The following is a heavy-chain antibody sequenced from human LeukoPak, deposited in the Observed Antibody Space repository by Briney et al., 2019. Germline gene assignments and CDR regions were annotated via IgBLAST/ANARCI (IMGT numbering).Heavy chain of an antibody. CDR1: GFTFSSYA. CDR3: AKYGSSGFLYDAFDI. D-gene: IGHD3-22*01. Sequence: PGGSLRLSCAASGFTFSSYAMSWVRQAPGKGLEWVSGLSASGGSTYYADSVKGRFTISRDNSKNTLSLQMNSLRAEDTAIYYCAKYGSSGFLYDAFDIWGQGTVVTVSS. J-gene: IGHJ3*02. V-gene: IGHV3-23*01. CDR2: LSASGGST.